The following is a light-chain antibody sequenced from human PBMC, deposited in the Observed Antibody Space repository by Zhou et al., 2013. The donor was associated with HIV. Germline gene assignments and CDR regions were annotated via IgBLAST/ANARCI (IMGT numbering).Light chain of an antibody. V-gene: IGKV3-20*01. CDR1: QSVSSSY. CDR2: GAS. J-gene: IGKJ2*01. Sequence: EIVLTQSPGTLSLSPGERATLSCRASQSVSSSYLAWYQQKPGQAPRLLIYGASSRATGIPDRFSGSGSGTDFTLTISSLQSEDSAVYYCQQYNHWYTFGQGTKSGDQT. CDR3: QQYNHWYT.